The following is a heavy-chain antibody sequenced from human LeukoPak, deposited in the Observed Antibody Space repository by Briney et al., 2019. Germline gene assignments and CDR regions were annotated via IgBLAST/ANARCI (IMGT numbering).Heavy chain of an antibody. CDR3: ARDTKYSSSSPYYYYYYMDV. Sequence: SETLSLTCTVSGGSISSYYWSWIRQPPGKGLEWIGYIYYSGSTNYNPSLKSRVTISVDTSKNQFSLKLSSVTAADTAVYYCARDTKYSSSSPYYYYYYMDVWGKGTTVTVSS. CDR1: GGSISSYY. J-gene: IGHJ6*03. V-gene: IGHV4-59*01. CDR2: IYYSGST. D-gene: IGHD6-6*01.